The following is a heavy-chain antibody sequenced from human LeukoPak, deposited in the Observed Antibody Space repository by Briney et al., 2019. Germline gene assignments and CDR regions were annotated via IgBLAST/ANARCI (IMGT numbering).Heavy chain of an antibody. CDR3: ARDSTQYDAFDI. CDR1: GGSISSGGYY. CDR2: IYYSGST. J-gene: IGHJ3*02. Sequence: PSETLSLTCTVSGGSISSGGYYWSWIRQHPGKGLEWIGYIYYSGSTYYNPSLKSRVTISVDTSKNQFSLKLSSVTAADTTVYYCARDSTQYDAFDIWGQGTMVTVSS. V-gene: IGHV4-31*03.